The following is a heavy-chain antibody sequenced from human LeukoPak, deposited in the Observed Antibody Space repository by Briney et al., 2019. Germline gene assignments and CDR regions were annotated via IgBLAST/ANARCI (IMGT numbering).Heavy chain of an antibody. CDR2: IKSKTDGGTT. CDR1: GFTFGNAW. D-gene: IGHD3-10*01. Sequence: SGGSLRLSCAASGFTFGNAWMSWVRQAPGKGLEWVGRIKSKTDGGTTDYAAPVKGRFTISRDDSKNTLYVRMNSLKTEDTAVYYCTTGPYDYGSGTYYHWGQGTLVTVSS. J-gene: IGHJ4*02. V-gene: IGHV3-15*01. CDR3: TTGPYDYGSGTYYH.